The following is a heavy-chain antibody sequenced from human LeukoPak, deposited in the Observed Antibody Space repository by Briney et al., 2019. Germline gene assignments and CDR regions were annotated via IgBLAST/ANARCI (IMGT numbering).Heavy chain of an antibody. CDR3: ARVSGGYYYEAFDY. CDR2: IIPIFGTA. J-gene: IGHJ4*02. CDR1: GGTFSSYA. D-gene: IGHD3-22*01. V-gene: IGHV1-69*05. Sequence: SVKVSRKASGGTFSSYAISWVRQAPGQGLEWMGGIIPIFGTANYAQKFQGRVTITTDESTSTAYMELSSLRSEDTAVYYCARVSGGYYYEAFDYWGQGTLVTVSS.